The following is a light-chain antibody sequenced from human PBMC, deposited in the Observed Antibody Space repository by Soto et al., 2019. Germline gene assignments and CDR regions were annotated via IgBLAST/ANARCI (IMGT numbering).Light chain of an antibody. V-gene: IGLV2-14*01. CDR2: EVS. Sequence: QSVLTQPASVSGSPGQSITISCTGTSSDVGGFTYVSWSQQHPGKAPKLMLFEVSHRPSGVSNRFSGSKSGNTASLTISGLQAEDEADYYCSSYASSSTLVVFGGGTKLTVL. CDR1: SSDVGGFTY. J-gene: IGLJ2*01. CDR3: SSYASSSTLVV.